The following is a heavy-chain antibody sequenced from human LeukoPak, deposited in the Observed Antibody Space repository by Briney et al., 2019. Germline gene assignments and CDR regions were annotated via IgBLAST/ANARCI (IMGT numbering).Heavy chain of an antibody. CDR3: ARLGPNYDILTGYPYYFDY. CDR2: IYYSGST. V-gene: IGHV4-59*08. D-gene: IGHD3-9*01. CDR1: GGSISSYY. Sequence: SEILSLTCTVSGGSISSYYWSWIRQPPGKGLEWIWYIYYSGSTNYNPSLKSRVTISVDMSKNQFSLKLSSVTAADTAVYYCARLGPNYDILTGYPYYFDYWGQGTLVTVSS. J-gene: IGHJ4*02.